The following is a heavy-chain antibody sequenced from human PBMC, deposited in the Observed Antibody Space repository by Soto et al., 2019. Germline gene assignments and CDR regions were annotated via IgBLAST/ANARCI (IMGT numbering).Heavy chain of an antibody. D-gene: IGHD4-17*01. CDR1: GVTFSSSYA. J-gene: IGHJ4*02. Sequence: QVQLVQSGAEVKKPGSSVKVSCKACGVTFSSSYAISWVRQAPGQGLESMGGIIPIFATANYAQKFQGRVTITADESTNTAYMELSSLRSEDTAVYYCARTPPRTTATAYYFDYWGQGTLVTVSS. CDR2: IIPIFATA. CDR3: ARTPPRTTATAYYFDY. V-gene: IGHV1-69*12.